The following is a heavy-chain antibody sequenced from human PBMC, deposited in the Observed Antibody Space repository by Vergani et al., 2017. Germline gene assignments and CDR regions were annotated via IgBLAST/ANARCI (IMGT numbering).Heavy chain of an antibody. CDR3: ARLRGIGQWLIWVGGWYFDL. CDR1: GGSISSSSYY. D-gene: IGHD6-19*01. J-gene: IGHJ2*01. CDR2: IYYSGST. Sequence: QLQLQESGPGLVKPSETLSLTCTVSGGSISSSSYYWGWIRQPPGKGLEWIGSIYYSGSTYYNPSLKSRVTISVDTSKNQFSLKLSSVTAADTAVYYCARLRGIGQWLIWVGGWYFDLWGRGTLVTVSS. V-gene: IGHV4-39*01.